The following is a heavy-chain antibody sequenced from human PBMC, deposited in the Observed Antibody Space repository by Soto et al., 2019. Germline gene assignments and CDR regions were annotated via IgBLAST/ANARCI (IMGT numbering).Heavy chain of an antibody. Sequence: GGSLRLSCAASGFSFSDYWMSWVRQAPGKGLEWVANVKQDGSESYYVDSVKGRFTISRDNAKNLLYLQMNSLRAEDTAVYYCARERVVVPATIFYYYALDVWGQGTTVTVSS. V-gene: IGHV3-7*05. CDR3: ARERVVVPATIFYYYALDV. D-gene: IGHD2-15*01. CDR1: GFSFSDYW. CDR2: VKQDGSES. J-gene: IGHJ6*02.